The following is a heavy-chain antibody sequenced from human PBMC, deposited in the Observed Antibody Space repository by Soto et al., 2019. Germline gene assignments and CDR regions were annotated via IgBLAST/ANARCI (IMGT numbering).Heavy chain of an antibody. CDR1: GFTFSNYG. V-gene: IGHV3-30*18. CDR3: AKDRGYGDLRLGYGMDV. CDR2: ISYDGSNK. Sequence: QVQLVESGGGVVQPGRSLRLSCAASGFTFSNYGMHWVRQAPGKGLEWVAVISYDGSNKYYADSVKGRFTISRDNSKNTLNLQMNSLRAEDTAVYYCAKDRGYGDLRLGYGMDVWGQGSTVTVSS. J-gene: IGHJ6*02. D-gene: IGHD4-17*01.